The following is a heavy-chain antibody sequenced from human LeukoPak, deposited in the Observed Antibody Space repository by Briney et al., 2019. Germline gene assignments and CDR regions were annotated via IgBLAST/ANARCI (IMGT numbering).Heavy chain of an antibody. D-gene: IGHD5-18*01. CDR2: IYYSGST. V-gene: IGHV4-39*01. J-gene: IGHJ4*02. Sequence: SETLSLTCTVSGGSISSSSYYWGWIRQPPGKGLEWIGSIYYSGSTYYNPSLKSRVTISVDTSKNQFSLKLSSVTAADTAVYYCARGPRTWIQRAYFDYWGQGTLVTVSS. CDR1: GGSISSSSYY. CDR3: ARGPRTWIQRAYFDY.